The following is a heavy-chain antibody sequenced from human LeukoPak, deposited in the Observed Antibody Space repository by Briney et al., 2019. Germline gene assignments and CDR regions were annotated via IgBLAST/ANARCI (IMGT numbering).Heavy chain of an antibody. CDR3: AKSFPTAAPYDAFDI. CDR2: ISASGVNT. CDR1: GFTFRNYA. D-gene: IGHD2-2*01. J-gene: IGHJ3*02. V-gene: IGHV3-23*01. Sequence: GGSLRLSCAASGFTFRNYAMNWVRQAPGKGLEWVSGISASGVNTFYADSVKGRFIISRDNSESTLFLHMNSLSTEDTAVYYCAKSFPTAAPYDAFDIWGQGTMVTVSS.